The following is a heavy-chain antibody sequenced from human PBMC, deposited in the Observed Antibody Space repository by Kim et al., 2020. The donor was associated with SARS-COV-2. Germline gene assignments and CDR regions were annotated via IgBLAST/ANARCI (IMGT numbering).Heavy chain of an antibody. CDR2: IYYSGST. CDR3: ARDRPLDY. Sequence: SETLSLTCTVSGGSISSSSYYWGWIRQPPGKGLEWIGSIYYSGSTYYNPSLKSRVTISVDTSKNQFSLKLSSVTAADTAVYYCARDRPLDYWGQGTLVTVSS. J-gene: IGHJ4*02. V-gene: IGHV4-39*07. CDR1: GGSISSSSYY.